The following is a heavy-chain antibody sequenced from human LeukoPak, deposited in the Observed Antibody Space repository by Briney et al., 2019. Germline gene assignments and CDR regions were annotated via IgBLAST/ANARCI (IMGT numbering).Heavy chain of an antibody. CDR1: GCSFTSYW. CDR3: ARGPYDFWSGYLPPFDY. V-gene: IGHV5-51*01. Sequence: GESLKISCKGSGCSFTSYWIGWVRQMPGKGLEWMGIIYPGDSDTRYSPSFQGQVTISADKSISTAYLQWSSLKASDTAMYYCARGPYDFWSGYLPPFDYWGQGTLVTVSS. J-gene: IGHJ4*02. CDR2: IYPGDSDT. D-gene: IGHD3-3*01.